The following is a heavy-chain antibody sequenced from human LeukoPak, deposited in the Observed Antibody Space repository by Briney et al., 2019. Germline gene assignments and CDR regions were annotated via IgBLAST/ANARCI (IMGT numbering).Heavy chain of an antibody. J-gene: IGHJ4*02. CDR1: GGTFSSYA. CDR2: IIPILGIA. Sequence: GASVKVSCKASGGTFSSYAISWVRQAPGQGLEWMGRIIPILGIANYAQKFQGRVTITADKSTSTAYMELSSLRSEDAAVYYCARDPHYYGSGSYEIGPYWGQGTLVTVSS. V-gene: IGHV1-69*04. D-gene: IGHD3-10*01. CDR3: ARDPHYYGSGSYEIGPY.